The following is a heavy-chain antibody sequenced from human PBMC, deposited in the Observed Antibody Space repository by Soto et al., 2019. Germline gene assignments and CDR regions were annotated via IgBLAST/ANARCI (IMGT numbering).Heavy chain of an antibody. CDR1: GGSISSDNW. D-gene: IGHD2-2*01. V-gene: IGHV4-4*02. CDR2: VHPNGRT. Sequence: SETLSLTCAVSGGSISSDNWLTWVRQPPGEGLEWIGEVHPNGRTNYKPSLRSRITVSVDKSENQFSLWLTSVTAADTALYYCATRYCIHTTCYVYWGQGTLVTVSS. CDR3: ATRYCIHTTCYVY. J-gene: IGHJ4*02.